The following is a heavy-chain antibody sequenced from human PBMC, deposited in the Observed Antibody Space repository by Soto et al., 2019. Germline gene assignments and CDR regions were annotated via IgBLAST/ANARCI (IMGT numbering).Heavy chain of an antibody. Sequence: SVKVSCKASGGTFSIYTISWVLQAPGQGLEWMGRIIPILGIANYAQKFQGRVTITADKSTSTAYMELSSLRSEDTAVYYCATNVGDYVDDYWGQGTLVTVSS. CDR3: ATNVGDYVDDY. CDR1: GGTFSIYT. D-gene: IGHD4-17*01. J-gene: IGHJ4*02. V-gene: IGHV1-69*02. CDR2: IIPILGIA.